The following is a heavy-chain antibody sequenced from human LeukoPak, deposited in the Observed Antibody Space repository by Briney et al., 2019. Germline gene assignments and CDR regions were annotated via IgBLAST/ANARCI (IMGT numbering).Heavy chain of an antibody. J-gene: IGHJ4*02. CDR3: ARDRAFGVDFDY. D-gene: IGHD3-16*01. Sequence: GGSLRLSCEAFGFTFEDYEMSWFRQAPGKGPEWILYISATGNTKYYADSVRGRFSISRDNAKSSLYLQMSTLRVEDTAVYYCARDRAFGVDFDYWGQGTLVTVSS. V-gene: IGHV3-11*01. CDR2: ISATGNTK. CDR1: GFTFEDYE.